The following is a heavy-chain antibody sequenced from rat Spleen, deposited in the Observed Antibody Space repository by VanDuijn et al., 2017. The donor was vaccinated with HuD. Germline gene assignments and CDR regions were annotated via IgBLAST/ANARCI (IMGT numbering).Heavy chain of an antibody. CDR1: GHSIISTY. Sequence: EVQLQESGPGLVKPSQSLSLTCSVTGHSIISTYWGWIRKFPGNKMEWLGYISYSGHTSYNPSLKIRISITRDKSKNQFFLQLNSVTTEDTATYYCARSLGRVYNNYFDYWGQGVMVTVSS. D-gene: IGHD1-10*01. J-gene: IGHJ2*01. CDR2: ISYSGHT. V-gene: IGHV3-1*01. CDR3: ARSLGRVYNNYFDY.